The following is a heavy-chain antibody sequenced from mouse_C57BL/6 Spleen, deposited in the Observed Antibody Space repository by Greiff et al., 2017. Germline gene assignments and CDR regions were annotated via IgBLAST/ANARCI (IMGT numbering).Heavy chain of an antibody. CDR3: AEGNWGGAY. Sequence: QVQLKQSGPELVKPGASVKISCKASGYAFSSSWMNWVKQRPGKGLEWIGRIYPGDGDTNYNGKFKGKATLTADKSSSTAYMQLSSLTAEDSAVYFCAEGNWGGAYWGQGTLVTVSA. V-gene: IGHV1-82*01. CDR1: GYAFSSSW. D-gene: IGHD4-1*01. J-gene: IGHJ3*01. CDR2: IYPGDGDT.